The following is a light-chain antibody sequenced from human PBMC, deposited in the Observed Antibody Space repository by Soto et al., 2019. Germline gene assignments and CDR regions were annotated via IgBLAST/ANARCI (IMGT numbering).Light chain of an antibody. Sequence: EIVLTQSPATLYLSPGERATLSCRASQSVSSYLACYQQKPGQAPRLLIYDASNRATGIPARFSGSGSGTDFTLTSSSLGPEDFAVYYCQQRSNWAPSFTFGPGTKLDIK. CDR2: DAS. CDR1: QSVSSY. CDR3: QQRSNWAPSFT. V-gene: IGKV3-11*01. J-gene: IGKJ3*01.